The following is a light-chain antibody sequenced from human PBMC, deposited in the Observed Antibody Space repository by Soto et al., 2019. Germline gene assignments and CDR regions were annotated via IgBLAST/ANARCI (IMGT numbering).Light chain of an antibody. J-gene: IGLJ3*02. CDR2: EVN. V-gene: IGLV2-14*01. CDR1: SSGVGGYTY. Sequence: QSALTQPASVSGSPGQSITISCTGTSSGVGGYTYVSWYQHHPGKAPKLIIYEVNNRPSGVSNRFSGTKSGNTASLTISGLQAEDDADYYCSSYTTSSTLVFGGGTKLTVL. CDR3: SSYTTSSTLV.